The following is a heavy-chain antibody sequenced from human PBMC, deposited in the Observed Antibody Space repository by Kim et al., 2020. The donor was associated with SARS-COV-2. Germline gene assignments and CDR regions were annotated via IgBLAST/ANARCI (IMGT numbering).Heavy chain of an antibody. D-gene: IGHD2-2*01. V-gene: IGHV3-30*18. CDR1: GFTFSSYG. CDR3: AKDSCSSTSCRDYYYYGMDV. Sequence: GGSLRLSCAASGFTFSSYGMHWVRQAPGKGLEWVAVISYDGSNKYYADSVKGRFTISRDNSKNTLYLQMNSLRAEDTAVYYCAKDSCSSTSCRDYYYYGMDVWGQGTTVTVSS. J-gene: IGHJ6*02. CDR2: ISYDGSNK.